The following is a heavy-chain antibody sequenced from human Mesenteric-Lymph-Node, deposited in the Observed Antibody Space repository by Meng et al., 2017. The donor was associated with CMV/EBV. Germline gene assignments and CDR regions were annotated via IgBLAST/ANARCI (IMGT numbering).Heavy chain of an antibody. CDR3: ARARQTGTRNAMDV. J-gene: IGHJ6*02. CDR2: INPNTGGT. CDR1: GGILRTYV. V-gene: IGHV1-2*02. Sequence: ASVKVSCKASGGILRTYVISWVRQAPGQGLEWMGWINPNTGGTDCAQKFQGRVTMTRDTSISTAYMELSRLRSDDTAVYYCARARQTGTRNAMDVWGQGATVTVSS. D-gene: IGHD1-1*01.